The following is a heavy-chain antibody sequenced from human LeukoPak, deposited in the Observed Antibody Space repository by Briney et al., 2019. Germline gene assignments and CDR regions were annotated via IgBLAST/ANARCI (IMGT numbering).Heavy chain of an antibody. Sequence: PGGSLRHSCAASGFTFSSYSMNWVRQAPGKGLEWVSAISGSGGSTYYADSVKGRFTISRDNSKNTLYLQMNSLRAEDTAVYYCAKQNDFWSGWSGIDYWGQGTLVTVSS. CDR2: ISGSGGST. V-gene: IGHV3-23*01. CDR1: GFTFSSYS. J-gene: IGHJ4*02. CDR3: AKQNDFWSGWSGIDY. D-gene: IGHD3-3*01.